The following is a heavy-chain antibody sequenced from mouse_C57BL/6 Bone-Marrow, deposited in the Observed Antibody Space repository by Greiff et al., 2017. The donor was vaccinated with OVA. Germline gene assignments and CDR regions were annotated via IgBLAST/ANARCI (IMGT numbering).Heavy chain of an antibody. CDR2: IYPGSGRT. Sequence: QVQLQQPGAELVKPGASVKMSCKASGYTFTSYWITWVKQRPGPGLEWIGDIYPGSGRTNYNEKFKSKATLTVDTSSSTAYMQLSSLTSEDSAVYYGARSGITTVEGDFAMDYWGQGTSVTVSS. CDR1: GYTFTSYW. J-gene: IGHJ4*01. CDR3: ARSGITTVEGDFAMDY. D-gene: IGHD1-1*01. V-gene: IGHV1-55*01.